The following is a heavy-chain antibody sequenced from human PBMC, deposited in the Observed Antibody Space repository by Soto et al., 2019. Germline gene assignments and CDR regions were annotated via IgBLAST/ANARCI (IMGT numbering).Heavy chain of an antibody. J-gene: IGHJ4*02. D-gene: IGHD5-12*01. CDR3: AKWSGYGDL. V-gene: IGHV3-23*01. CDR1: GFTISTYS. Sequence: EVQLLESGGGLVQPGGSLRLSCAASGFTISTYSITWVRQTPAKGLEWVSGISVTGDTTFYADSVKGRFTISRDNSKNTVYLQMHSLRVEDTAVYYCAKWSGYGDLWGQETLVTVSS. CDR2: ISVTGDTT.